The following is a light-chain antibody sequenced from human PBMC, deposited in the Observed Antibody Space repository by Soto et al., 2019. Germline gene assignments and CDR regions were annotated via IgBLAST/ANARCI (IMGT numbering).Light chain of an antibody. CDR3: SSYTPTSTVV. CDR1: SSDVGAYKY. J-gene: IGLJ2*01. V-gene: IGLV2-14*01. CDR2: EVS. Sequence: QSALTQPASVSGSPGQSITISCTGTSSDVGAYKYVSWYQQNPGKAPKLMIFEVSNRPSGISNRFSGSKSGNTASLTISGLQAEDEADYYCSSYTPTSTVVFGGGTKLTVL.